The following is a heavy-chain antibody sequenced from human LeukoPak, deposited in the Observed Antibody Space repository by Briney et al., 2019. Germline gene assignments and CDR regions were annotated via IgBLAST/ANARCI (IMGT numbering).Heavy chain of an antibody. CDR1: GFTFSSYS. CDR3: ARDFGYHYHMDV. Sequence: PGGSLRLSCAASGFTFSSYSMNWVRQAPGKGLEWVSSISSSSSYIYYADSVKGRFTISRDNAKNSLYLQMNSLRAEDTAVYYCARDFGYHYHMDVWGKGTTVTVSS. CDR2: ISSSSSYI. V-gene: IGHV3-21*01. J-gene: IGHJ6*03. D-gene: IGHD3-16*01.